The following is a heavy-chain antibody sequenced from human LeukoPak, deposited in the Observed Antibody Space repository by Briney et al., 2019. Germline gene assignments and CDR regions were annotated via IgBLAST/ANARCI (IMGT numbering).Heavy chain of an antibody. CDR3: ARQLWYYDSSGYYYERHLGHYYYMDV. CDR1: GGSFSGYY. Sequence: PSETLSLTCVVYGGSFSGYYWSWIRHPPGKGLGWIGEINHRGSTNYNPCLKSRATISVDTSKNQFSLKLRCWAAAATPVYYCARQLWYYDSSGYYYERHLGHYYYMDVWGKGTTVTISS. V-gene: IGHV4-34*01. D-gene: IGHD3-22*01. CDR2: INHRGST. J-gene: IGHJ6*03.